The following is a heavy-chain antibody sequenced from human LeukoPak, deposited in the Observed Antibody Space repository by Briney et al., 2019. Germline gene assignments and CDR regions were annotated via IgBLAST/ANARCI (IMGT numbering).Heavy chain of an antibody. V-gene: IGHV4-39*07. J-gene: IGHJ4*02. Sequence: SETLSLTCTVSGGSISSSSYYWGWIRQPPGKGLEWIGSIYYSGSTYYNPSLKSRVTMSVDTSKNQFSLKLSSVTAADTAVYYCARTPYCTNGICYERYYFDYWGQGTLVTVSS. CDR3: ARTPYCTNGICYERYYFDY. CDR2: IYYSGST. CDR1: GGSISSSSYY. D-gene: IGHD2-8*01.